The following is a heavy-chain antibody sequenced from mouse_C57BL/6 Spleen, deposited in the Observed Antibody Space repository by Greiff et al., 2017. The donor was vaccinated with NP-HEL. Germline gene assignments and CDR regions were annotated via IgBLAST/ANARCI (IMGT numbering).Heavy chain of an antibody. V-gene: IGHV1-55*01. CDR2: IYPGSGST. CDR1: GYTFTSYW. Sequence: QVQLQQPGAELVKPGASVKMSCKASGYTFTSYWITWVKQRPGQGLEWIGDIYPGSGSTNYNEKFKSKATLTVDTSSSTAYMQLSSLTSEDAAVYYCARGTTVVPVDYWGQGTSVTVSS. CDR3: ARGTTVVPVDY. J-gene: IGHJ4*01. D-gene: IGHD1-1*01.